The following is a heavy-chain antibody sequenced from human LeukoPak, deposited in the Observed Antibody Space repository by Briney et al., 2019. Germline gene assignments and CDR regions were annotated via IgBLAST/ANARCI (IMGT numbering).Heavy chain of an antibody. V-gene: IGHV3-21*01. J-gene: IGHJ5*02. CDR2: ISSSSSYI. D-gene: IGHD6-13*01. CDR1: GFTFSSYS. Sequence: GGSLRLSCAASGFTFSSYSMNWVRQAPGKGLEWVSSISSSSSYIYYADSVKGRFTISRDNAKNSLYLQMNSLRAEDTAVYYCAGDSSSGTNWFDPWGQGTLVTVSS. CDR3: AGDSSSGTNWFDP.